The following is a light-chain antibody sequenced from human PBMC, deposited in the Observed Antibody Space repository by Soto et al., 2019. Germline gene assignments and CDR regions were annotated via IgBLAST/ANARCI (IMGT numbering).Light chain of an antibody. CDR3: QQRSNWPPIT. Sequence: EIVMTQSPATLSVSPGERATLSFRASQSVSSDLAWYQQKPGQAPRLLIYGASTRAIGIPARFSGSGSGTEFTLTISSLQSEDFAVYYCQQRSNWPPITFGQGTRLEIK. J-gene: IGKJ5*01. CDR1: QSVSSD. CDR2: GAS. V-gene: IGKV3-15*01.